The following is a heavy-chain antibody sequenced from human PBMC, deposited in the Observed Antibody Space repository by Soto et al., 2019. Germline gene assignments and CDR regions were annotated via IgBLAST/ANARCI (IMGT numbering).Heavy chain of an antibody. D-gene: IGHD6-13*01. J-gene: IGHJ4*02. CDR2: ISGSGGST. V-gene: IGHV3-23*01. CDR3: AKGGRQQLVRGDY. CDR1: GFTFSRYA. Sequence: GGSLRLSSAASGFTFSRYAMSWVRQAPGKGLEWVSAISGSGGSTYYADSVKGRFTISRDYAKYTLYLQMNSLRAEDTAVYYCAKGGRQQLVRGDYWGQGTLVTVSS.